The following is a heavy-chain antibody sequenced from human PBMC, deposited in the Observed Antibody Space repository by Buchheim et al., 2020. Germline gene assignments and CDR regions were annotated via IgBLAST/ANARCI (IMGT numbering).Heavy chain of an antibody. CDR1: GGSISSGGYS. J-gene: IGHJ4*02. CDR3: ARGARIQLWLGVGYYFDY. D-gene: IGHD5-18*01. CDR2: IYHSGST. Sequence: QLQLQESGSGLVKPSQTLSLTCAVSGGSISSGGYSWSWIRQPPGKGLEWIGYIYHSGSTYYNPSLKSRVTISVDRSKNPFSLKLSSVTAADTAVYYCARGARIQLWLGVGYYFDYWGQGTL. V-gene: IGHV4-30-2*01.